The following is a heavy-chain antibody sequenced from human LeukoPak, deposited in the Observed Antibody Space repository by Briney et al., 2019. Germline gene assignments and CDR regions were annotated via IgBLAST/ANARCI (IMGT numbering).Heavy chain of an antibody. Sequence: SVKVSCKASGGTFSSYAISWVRQAPGQGLEWMGGIIPIFGTANYAQKFQGRVTITADESTSTAYMELSSLRSEDTAVYYCAREYRELYYFDYWGQGTLVTVSS. CDR1: GGTFSSYA. D-gene: IGHD1-14*01. V-gene: IGHV1-69*13. CDR2: IIPIFGTA. CDR3: AREYRELYYFDY. J-gene: IGHJ4*02.